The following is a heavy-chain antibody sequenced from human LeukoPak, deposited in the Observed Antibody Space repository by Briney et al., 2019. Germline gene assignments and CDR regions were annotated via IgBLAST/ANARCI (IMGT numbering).Heavy chain of an antibody. CDR2: FIPIFGTA. Sequence: SVKVSCKASGGTFSSYAISWVRQAPGQGLEWMGGFIPIFGTANYAQKFQGRVTITADESTSTAYMELSSLRSEDTAVYYCARDPRYFDSLYYFDYWGQGTLVTVSS. J-gene: IGHJ4*02. CDR3: ARDPRYFDSLYYFDY. D-gene: IGHD3-9*01. V-gene: IGHV1-69*13. CDR1: GGTFSSYA.